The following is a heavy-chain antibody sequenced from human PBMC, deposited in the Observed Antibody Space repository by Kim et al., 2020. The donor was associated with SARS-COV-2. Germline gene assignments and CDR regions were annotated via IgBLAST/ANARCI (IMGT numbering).Heavy chain of an antibody. CDR3: ARDATTYYDFWSGYTPYYYYGMAV. V-gene: IGHV1-18*01. J-gene: IGHJ6*02. Sequence: ASVKVSCKASGYTFTSYGISWVRQAPGQGLEWMGWISAYNGNTNYAQKLQGRVTMTTDTSTSTAYMELRSLRSDDTAVYYCARDATTYYDFWSGYTPYYYYGMAVWGQGTTVTVSS. CDR1: GYTFTSYG. D-gene: IGHD3-3*01. CDR2: ISAYNGNT.